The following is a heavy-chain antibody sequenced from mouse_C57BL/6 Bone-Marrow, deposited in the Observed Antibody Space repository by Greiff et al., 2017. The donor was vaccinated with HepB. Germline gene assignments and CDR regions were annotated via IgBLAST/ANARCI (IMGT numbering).Heavy chain of an antibody. CDR1: GFSLTSYA. CDR2: IWTGGGT. V-gene: IGHV2-9-1*01. D-gene: IGHD1-1*01. Sequence: VKLMESGPGLVAPSQSLSITCTVSGFSLTSYAISWVRQPPGKGLEWLGVIWTGGGTNYNSALKSRLSISKDNSKSQVCLKMNSLQTDDTARYYCARKGAVVAHWYFDVWGTGTTVTVSS. J-gene: IGHJ1*03. CDR3: ARKGAVVAHWYFDV.